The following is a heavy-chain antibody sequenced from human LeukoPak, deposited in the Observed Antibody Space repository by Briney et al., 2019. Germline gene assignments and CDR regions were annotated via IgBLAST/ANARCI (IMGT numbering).Heavy chain of an antibody. Sequence: GGSLRLSCAASGFTFISYAIHWVRQAPGKGLEWVAVISFHGTDTFYADSVKGRFTISRDNSKNTLYLQMNSLRAEDTAVYYCAKVIMMYFEIKGLDYWGQGPLVTVSS. CDR1: GFTFISYA. D-gene: IGHD3-16*01. CDR3: AKVIMMYFEIKGLDY. J-gene: IGHJ4*02. CDR2: ISFHGTDT. V-gene: IGHV3-30*04.